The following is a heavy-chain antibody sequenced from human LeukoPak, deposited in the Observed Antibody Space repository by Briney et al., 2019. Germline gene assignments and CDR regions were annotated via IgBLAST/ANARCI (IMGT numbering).Heavy chain of an antibody. D-gene: IGHD3-22*01. Sequence: GGSLRLSCAASGFTFSSYGMHWVRQAPGKGREWVAFIRYDGSNKYYADSVKGRFTISRDNSKNTLYLQMNSLRAEDTAVYYCAKTGRNYYDSSGFDYWGQGTLVTVSS. CDR1: GFTFSSYG. V-gene: IGHV3-30*02. J-gene: IGHJ4*02. CDR2: IRYDGSNK. CDR3: AKTGRNYYDSSGFDY.